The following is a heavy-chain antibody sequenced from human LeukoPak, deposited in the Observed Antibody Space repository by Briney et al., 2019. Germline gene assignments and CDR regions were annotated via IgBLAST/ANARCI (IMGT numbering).Heavy chain of an antibody. D-gene: IGHD3-9*01. CDR3: ARALGNRYDILTGYYRVPSLIYFDY. CDR1: GGSMNSGSYY. V-gene: IGHV4-39*07. J-gene: IGHJ4*02. CDR2: IYHSGST. Sequence: PSQTLSLTCTVSGGSMNSGSYYWSWIRQPPGKGLEWIGSIYHSGSTYYNPSLKSRVTISVDTSKNQFSLKLSSVTAADTAVYYCARALGNRYDILTGYYRVPSLIYFDYWGQGTLVTVSS.